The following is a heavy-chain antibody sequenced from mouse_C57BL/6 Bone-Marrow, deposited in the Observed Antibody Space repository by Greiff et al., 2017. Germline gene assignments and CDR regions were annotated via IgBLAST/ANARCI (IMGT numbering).Heavy chain of an antibody. CDR2: ISNGGGST. CDR1: GFTFSDYY. V-gene: IGHV5-12*01. CDR3: ARHRAMDY. Sequence: EVMLVESGGGLVQPGGSLKLSCAASGFTFSDYYMYWVRQTPEKRLEWVAYISNGGGSTYYPDTVQGRFTISRDNAKNTLYLQMRRLKSEDTAMYYCARHRAMDYWGQGTSVTVSS. J-gene: IGHJ4*01.